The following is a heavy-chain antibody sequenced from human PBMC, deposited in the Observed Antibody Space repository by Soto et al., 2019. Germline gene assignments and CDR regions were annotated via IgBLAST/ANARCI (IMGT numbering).Heavy chain of an antibody. CDR2: IYYSGST. Sequence: SETLSLTCTVSGDSISSTSYYWGWIRQPPGKGLEWIGSIYYSGSTYYNPSLKSRVTISVDTSKNQFSLKLSSVTAADTALYYCARHVGMGPDDFQRYFDCWGQGTLVTVSS. J-gene: IGHJ4*02. D-gene: IGHD3-3*01. CDR1: GDSISSTSYY. V-gene: IGHV4-39*01. CDR3: ARHVGMGPDDFQRYFDC.